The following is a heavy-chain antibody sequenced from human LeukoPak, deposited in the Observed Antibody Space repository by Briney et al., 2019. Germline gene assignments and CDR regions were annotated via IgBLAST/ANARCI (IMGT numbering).Heavy chain of an antibody. Sequence: SETLSLTCTVSGGSISSYYWSWIRQPAGKGLEWIGRTYTSGSTNYNPSLKSRVTMSVDTSKNQFSLKLSSVTAADTAVYYCARVVNDGSGSYGAFDIWGQGTMVTVSS. V-gene: IGHV4-4*07. CDR1: GGSISSYY. CDR2: TYTSGST. J-gene: IGHJ3*02. D-gene: IGHD3-10*01. CDR3: ARVVNDGSGSYGAFDI.